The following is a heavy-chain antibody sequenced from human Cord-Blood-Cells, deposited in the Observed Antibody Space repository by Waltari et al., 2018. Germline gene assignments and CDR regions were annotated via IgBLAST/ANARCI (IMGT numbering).Heavy chain of an antibody. CDR3: ARARYCSGGSCYNWFDP. Sequence: QVQLQESGPGLVKPSETLSLTCTVSGGSISSYYWSWIRQPPGKGLEWIGYIYYSGSTNYNPPLKSRDTISVDTSKNQFSLKLSSVTAADTAVYYCARARYCSGGSCYNWFDPWGQGTLVTVSS. CDR2: IYYSGST. D-gene: IGHD2-15*01. J-gene: IGHJ5*02. CDR1: GGSISSYY. V-gene: IGHV4-59*01.